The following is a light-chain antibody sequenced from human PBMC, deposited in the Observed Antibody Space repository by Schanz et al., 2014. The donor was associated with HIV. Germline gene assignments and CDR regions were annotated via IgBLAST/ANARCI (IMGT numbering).Light chain of an antibody. Sequence: QAVVTQESSLTVSPGGTVTLTCGSSTGAVTSGHYPYWFQQKPGQAPRTLIYDTSTKHSWTPARFSGSLLGGRAALTLSGAQPEDEADYFCLLSYTRSRPGVFGGGTKLTVL. J-gene: IGLJ3*02. V-gene: IGLV7-46*01. CDR3: LLSYTRSRPGV. CDR2: DTS. CDR1: TGAVTSGHY.